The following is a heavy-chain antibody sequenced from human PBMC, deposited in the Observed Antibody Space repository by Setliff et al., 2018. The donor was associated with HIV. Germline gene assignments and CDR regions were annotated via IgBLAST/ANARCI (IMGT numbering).Heavy chain of an antibody. CDR3: ARNRVPSSL. D-gene: IGHD3-10*01. Sequence: ASVKVSCKVSGHTFTDYSIHWVQQAPGKGLEWMGLIDPEDGETIYAEKFQGRVTMTADTSIQTAYMEPSSVRPEDTAVYYCARNRVPSSLWGQGTLVTVSS. CDR1: GHTFTDYS. CDR2: IDPEDGET. J-gene: IGHJ4*02. V-gene: IGHV1-69-2*01.